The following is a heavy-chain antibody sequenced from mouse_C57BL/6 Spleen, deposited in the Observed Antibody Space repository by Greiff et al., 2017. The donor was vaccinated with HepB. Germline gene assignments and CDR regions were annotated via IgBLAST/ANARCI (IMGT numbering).Heavy chain of an antibody. V-gene: IGHV1-55*01. J-gene: IGHJ2*01. Sequence: QVQLQQPGAELVKPGASVKMSCKASGYTFTSYWITWVKQRPGQGLEWIGDIYPGSGSTNYNEKFKSKATLTVDTSSSTAYMQLSSLTSEDSAVYDCARWRGNWDEDFDYWGQGTTLTVSS. D-gene: IGHD4-1*01. CDR3: ARWRGNWDEDFDY. CDR2: IYPGSGST. CDR1: GYTFTSYW.